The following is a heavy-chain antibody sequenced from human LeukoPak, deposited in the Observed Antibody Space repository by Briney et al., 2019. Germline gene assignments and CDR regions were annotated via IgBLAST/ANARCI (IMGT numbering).Heavy chain of an antibody. CDR2: IYYSGST. D-gene: IGHD3-22*01. Sequence: SETLSLTCTVSGGSISSYYWSWIRQPPGKGLEWIGYIYYSGSTNYNPSLKSRVTISVDTSKNQFSLKLSSVTAADTAVYYCAREDHTMIVVVIESWGQGTLVTVSS. CDR3: AREDHTMIVVVIES. V-gene: IGHV4-59*12. CDR1: GGSISSYY. J-gene: IGHJ5*02.